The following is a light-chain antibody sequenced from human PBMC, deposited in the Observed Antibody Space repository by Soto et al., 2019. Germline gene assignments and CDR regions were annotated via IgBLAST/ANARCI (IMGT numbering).Light chain of an antibody. V-gene: IGKV3-20*01. CDR1: QSVSSN. Sequence: EIGLTQAPSNLSLSKGERATLSCGASQSVSSNLAWYQQKPGQAPRLLIYGTSSRATGIPDRFSGSGSGTDFTLTISRLEPEDFAVYYCQQYGNSPITFGQGTRLEIK. CDR2: GTS. CDR3: QQYGNSPIT. J-gene: IGKJ5*01.